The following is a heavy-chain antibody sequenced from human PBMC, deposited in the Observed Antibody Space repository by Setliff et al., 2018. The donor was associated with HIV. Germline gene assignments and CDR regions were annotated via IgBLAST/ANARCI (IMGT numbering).Heavy chain of an antibody. CDR2: INTNNGNP. D-gene: IGHD4-17*01. CDR3: ARDDYANTDLDF. J-gene: IGHJ4*02. CDR1: GYTFTDYG. Sequence: ASVKVSCKASGYTFTDYGINWVRQAPGQGLEWMGWINTNNGNPTYAQGFTGRFVFSSDTSVRTAYLQIVGLKAEDTAVYFCARDDYANTDLDFWGPGTPVTVS. V-gene: IGHV7-4-1*01.